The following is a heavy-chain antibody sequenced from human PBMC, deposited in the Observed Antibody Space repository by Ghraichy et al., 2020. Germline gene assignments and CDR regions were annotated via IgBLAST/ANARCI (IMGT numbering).Heavy chain of an antibody. D-gene: IGHD3-22*01. CDR1: GLDFSHAW. CDR2: IKSKTDGETI. J-gene: IGHJ6*02. CDR3: ATVKYDSTASPYYYGMDV. V-gene: IGHV3-15*01. Sequence: LSLTCAASGLDFSHAWFTWVRQAPGKGLEWVGRIKSKTDGETIAYAAPVKGRFIISRDDSKNTLFLQMNSLKTEDTAVYFCATVKYDSTASPYYYGMDVWGQGTTVTVSS.